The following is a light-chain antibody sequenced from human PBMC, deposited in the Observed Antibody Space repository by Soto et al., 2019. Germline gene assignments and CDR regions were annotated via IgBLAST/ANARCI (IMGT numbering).Light chain of an antibody. CDR2: GNI. CDR1: SSNIGAGYD. V-gene: IGLV1-40*01. Sequence: QSVLTQSPSVSGAPGQRVTISCTGSSSNIGAGYDVHWYQQRPGTAPKLLIFGNINRPSGVPDRFSGSKSGTSASLAITGLQAEDEGDYYCQSYDSTLSARDVFGTGTKLTVL. J-gene: IGLJ1*01. CDR3: QSYDSTLSARDV.